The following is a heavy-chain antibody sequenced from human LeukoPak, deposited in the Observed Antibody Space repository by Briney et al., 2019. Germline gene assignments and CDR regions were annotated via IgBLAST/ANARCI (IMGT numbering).Heavy chain of an antibody. Sequence: GGSLRLFCAASGFTFRSFGMNWVRQAPGKGLEWVSSITSSSSYIYYADSVKGRFTIPRDNAKNSLYLQMNSLRAEDTAVYYCAKEGGGGYYGSGSSFFDYWGQGTLVTVSS. V-gene: IGHV3-21*01. CDR3: AKEGGGGYYGSGSSFFDY. CDR1: GFTFRSFG. D-gene: IGHD3-10*01. J-gene: IGHJ4*02. CDR2: ITSSSSYI.